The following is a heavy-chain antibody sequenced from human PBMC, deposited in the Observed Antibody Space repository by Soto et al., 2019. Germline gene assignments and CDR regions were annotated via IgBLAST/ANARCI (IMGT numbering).Heavy chain of an antibody. Sequence: EVQLVESGGGLVQTGGSLRLSCAASGFTFSAYSMNWVRQAPGKGLEWVSYISSLSSPRYYAESVEGRFIISRDKARNSLYLQMNSLRDEATAVYFCAREDILGARSFDYWGQGALVTVSS. CDR1: GFTFSAYS. CDR2: ISSLSSPR. CDR3: AREDILGARSFDY. J-gene: IGHJ4*02. V-gene: IGHV3-48*02. D-gene: IGHD1-26*01.